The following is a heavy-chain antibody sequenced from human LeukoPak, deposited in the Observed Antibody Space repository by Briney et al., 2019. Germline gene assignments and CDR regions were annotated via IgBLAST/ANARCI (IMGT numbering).Heavy chain of an antibody. CDR2: IYYSGST. Sequence: SETLSLTCTVSGGSISSFYWTWIRQPPGKGLEWIGYIYYSGSTNYNPSLKSRVTISVDTSKNQFSLKLSSVTAADTAVYYCARGGAVAYFLIWGQGTMVTVSS. V-gene: IGHV4-59*12. CDR3: ARGGAVAYFLI. CDR1: GGSISSFY. D-gene: IGHD6-19*01. J-gene: IGHJ3*02.